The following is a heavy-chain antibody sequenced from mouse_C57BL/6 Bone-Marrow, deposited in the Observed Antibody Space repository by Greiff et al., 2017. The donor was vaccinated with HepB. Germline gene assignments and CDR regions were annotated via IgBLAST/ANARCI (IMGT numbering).Heavy chain of an antibody. CDR3: ARGVLPWFAY. CDR2: IYPRSGNT. CDR1: GYTFTSYG. Sequence: VQGVESGAELARPGASVKLSCKASGYTFTSYGISWVKQRTGQGLEWIGEIYPRSGNTYYNEKFKGKATLTADKSSSTAYMELRSLTSEDSAVYFCARGVLPWFAYWGQGTLVTVSA. J-gene: IGHJ3*01. V-gene: IGHV1-81*01. D-gene: IGHD1-1*01.